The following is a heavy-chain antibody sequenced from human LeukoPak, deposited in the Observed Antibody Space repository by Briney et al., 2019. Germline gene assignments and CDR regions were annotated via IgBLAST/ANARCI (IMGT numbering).Heavy chain of an antibody. CDR1: GFTFSGFW. Sequence: GGSLRLSCAVSGFTFSGFWMSWSRQAPGKGLEWVASINSDGSEGYYADVVKGRFTISRDNAKNSLYLQINSLRAEDTAVYYCAKLLSSVYYAAGAFDFWGQGTLVAVSS. D-gene: IGHD5/OR15-5a*01. V-gene: IGHV3-7*03. J-gene: IGHJ4*02. CDR3: AKLLSSVYYAAGAFDF. CDR2: INSDGSEG.